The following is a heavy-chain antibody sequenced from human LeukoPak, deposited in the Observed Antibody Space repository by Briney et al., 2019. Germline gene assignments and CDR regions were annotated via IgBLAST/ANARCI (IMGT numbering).Heavy chain of an antibody. CDR3: ARTATSTQSILPFDY. J-gene: IGHJ4*02. CDR1: GYSFTNYG. V-gene: IGHV1-18*01. D-gene: IGHD1-26*01. CDR2: ISTYNGNT. Sequence: GASVKVSFKASGYSFTNYGLCRVRQVPGQGLEWMGWISTYNGNTRFAQKLQDRVTMTTDASTSTVYMELRSLGSDDTAVYYCARTATSTQSILPFDYWGQGTLVTVSS.